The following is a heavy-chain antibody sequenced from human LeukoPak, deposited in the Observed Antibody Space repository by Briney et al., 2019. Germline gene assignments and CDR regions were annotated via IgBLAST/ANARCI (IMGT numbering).Heavy chain of an antibody. CDR2: IYYSGST. Sequence: PSETLSLTCTVSGGSISSGGYYWSWIRQHPGKGLEWIGYIYYSGSTYYNPSLKSRVTISVDTSKNQFSLKLSSVTAADTAVYYCAREPNDYGDYNAFDTWGQGTMVTVSS. D-gene: IGHD4-17*01. V-gene: IGHV4-31*03. CDR3: AREPNDYGDYNAFDT. CDR1: GGSISSGGYY. J-gene: IGHJ3*02.